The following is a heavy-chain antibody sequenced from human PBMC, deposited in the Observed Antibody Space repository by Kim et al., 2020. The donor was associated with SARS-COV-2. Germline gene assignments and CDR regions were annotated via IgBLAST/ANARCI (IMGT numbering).Heavy chain of an antibody. CDR3: AKGGFYYGSGSYYPFDY. CDR1: GFTSSSYA. D-gene: IGHD3-10*01. CDR2: ISGSGGST. J-gene: IGHJ4*02. Sequence: GGSLRLSCAASGFTSSSYAMSWVRQAPGKGLEWVSAISGSGGSTYYADSVKGRFTISRDNSKNTLYLQMNSLRAEDTAVYYCAKGGFYYGSGSYYPFDYWGQGTLVTVSS. V-gene: IGHV3-23*01.